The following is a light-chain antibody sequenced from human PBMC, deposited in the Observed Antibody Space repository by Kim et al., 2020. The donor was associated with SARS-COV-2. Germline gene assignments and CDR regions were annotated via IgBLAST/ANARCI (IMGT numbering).Light chain of an antibody. Sequence: VSISCSGSSTNIGGGYDVIWYQQLPGTAPKLLICSNSNRPSGVPARFSGSKSGTSASLAITALQAEEEADYHCQSYDRSLSGSVFGGGTQLTVL. CDR3: QSYDRSLSGSV. V-gene: IGLV1-40*01. CDR1: STNIGGGYD. J-gene: IGLJ3*02. CDR2: SNS.